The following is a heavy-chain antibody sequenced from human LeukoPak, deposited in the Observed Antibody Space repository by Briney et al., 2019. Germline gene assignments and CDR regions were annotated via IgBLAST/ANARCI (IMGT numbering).Heavy chain of an antibody. J-gene: IGHJ5*02. CDR2: ISAYNGNT. Sequence: ASVKVSCKASGYTFTSYGISWVRQAPGQGLEWMGWISAYNGNTNYAQKLQGRVTMTTDTSTSTAYMELRSLRSDDTAVYYCARSIAVAGKVNWFDPWGQGTLVTVSS. CDR3: ARSIAVAGKVNWFDP. V-gene: IGHV1-18*01. CDR1: GYTFTSYG. D-gene: IGHD6-19*01.